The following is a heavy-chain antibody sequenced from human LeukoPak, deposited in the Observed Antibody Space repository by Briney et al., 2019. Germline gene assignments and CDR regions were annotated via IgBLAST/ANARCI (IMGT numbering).Heavy chain of an antibody. Sequence: QPGGSLRLSCAASGFAFSSYAMSWVRQAPGKGLEWVSAISGSGGSTYYADSVKGRFTISRDNSKNTLYLQMNSLRAEDTAVYYCAKDLTGTTRAFDIWGQGTMVTVSS. J-gene: IGHJ3*02. D-gene: IGHD1-20*01. CDR3: AKDLTGTTRAFDI. CDR1: GFAFSSYA. CDR2: ISGSGGST. V-gene: IGHV3-23*01.